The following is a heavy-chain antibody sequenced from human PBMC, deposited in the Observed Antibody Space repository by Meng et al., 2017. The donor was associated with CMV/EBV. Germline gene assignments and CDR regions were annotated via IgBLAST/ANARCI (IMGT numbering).Heavy chain of an antibody. Sequence: GESLKISCAASGFTFSSYGMHWVRQAPGKGLEWGAFIRYDGSKQYYADSVKRRFTISKNNSKTAQHLQMSSLSAVDTVVYYCAKVKSTNWFDPWGQGTLVTVSS. D-gene: IGHD5/OR15-5a*01. CDR1: GFTFSSYG. CDR3: AKVKSTNWFDP. V-gene: IGHV3-30*02. J-gene: IGHJ5*02. CDR2: IRYDGSKQ.